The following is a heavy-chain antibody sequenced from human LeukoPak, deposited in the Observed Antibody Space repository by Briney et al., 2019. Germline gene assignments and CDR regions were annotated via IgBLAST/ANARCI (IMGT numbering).Heavy chain of an antibody. Sequence: GGSLRLSCAASGFTFSSFTMNWVRQAPGKGLEWVSSISSSSSYIYYADTVKGRFTISRDNAKNSLYLQMNSLRAEDTAVYYCARGGYCGGDCYQRPDAFDIWGQGTLVTVSS. CDR3: ARGGYCGGDCYQRPDAFDI. V-gene: IGHV3-21*01. D-gene: IGHD2-21*02. J-gene: IGHJ3*02. CDR2: ISSSSSYI. CDR1: GFTFSSFT.